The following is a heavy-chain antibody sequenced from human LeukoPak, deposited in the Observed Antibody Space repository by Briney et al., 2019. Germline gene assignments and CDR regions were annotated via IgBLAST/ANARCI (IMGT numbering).Heavy chain of an antibody. Sequence: GESLKISCKGSGYSFTSYWIGWVRQMPGKGLEWMGIICPGDSDTRYSPSFQGQVTISADKSISTAYLQWSSLKASDTAMYYCARAGWYDYYYYGMDVWGQGTTVTVSS. CDR3: ARAGWYDYYYYGMDV. CDR2: ICPGDSDT. D-gene: IGHD6-19*01. CDR1: GYSFTSYW. V-gene: IGHV5-51*01. J-gene: IGHJ6*02.